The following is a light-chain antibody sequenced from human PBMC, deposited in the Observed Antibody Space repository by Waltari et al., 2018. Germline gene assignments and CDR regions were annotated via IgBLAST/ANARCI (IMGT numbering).Light chain of an antibody. CDR3: QQYFVTPFT. J-gene: IGKJ3*01. Sequence: DIVMTQSPDSLAVSLGERATINCKSSQSIMYSSNNQNFLAWYQKKPGHPPKLLIYWASTRQSGVPDRFTGSWSGTDFTLTISSLQAEDVAVYYCQQYFVTPFTFRPGTRVEIK. CDR1: QSIMYSSNNQNF. CDR2: WAS. V-gene: IGKV4-1*01.